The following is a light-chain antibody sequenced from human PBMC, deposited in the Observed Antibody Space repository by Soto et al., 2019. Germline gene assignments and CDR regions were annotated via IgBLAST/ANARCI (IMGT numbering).Light chain of an antibody. J-gene: IGKJ3*01. CDR3: QQYNNYSPLT. V-gene: IGKV1-5*03. Sequence: DIQMTQSPSTLSASVGHRVTITCRASQSISSSLAWYQQKPGKAPKLLIYKASSLQSGVPSRFSGSRSGTEFTLTISSLQADDFATYYCQQYNNYSPLTFGPGTKVDIK. CDR1: QSISSS. CDR2: KAS.